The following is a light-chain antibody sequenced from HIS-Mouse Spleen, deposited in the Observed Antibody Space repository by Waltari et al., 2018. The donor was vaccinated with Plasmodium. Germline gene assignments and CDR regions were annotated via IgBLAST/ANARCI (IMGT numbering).Light chain of an antibody. Sequence: EIVLTQSPATLSLSPGERATLSCRASQSVRSYLAWYQQKPGQAPRLLIYDASSRATGIPARFSGSGSGTDFTLTISSLEPEDFAVYYCQQRSNWPITFGPGTKVDIK. CDR2: DAS. CDR1: QSVRSY. J-gene: IGKJ3*01. V-gene: IGKV3-11*01. CDR3: QQRSNWPIT.